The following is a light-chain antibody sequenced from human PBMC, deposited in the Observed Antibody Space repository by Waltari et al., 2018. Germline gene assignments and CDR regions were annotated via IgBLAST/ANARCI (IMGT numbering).Light chain of an antibody. CDR3: QQYYSTPLT. V-gene: IGKV4-1*01. CDR2: WAS. CDR1: QSVLYHSNNKNY. J-gene: IGKJ4*02. Sequence: DIVMTQSADSLAVSVGERTTINCKSSQSVLYHSNNKNYLAWYQQEPGQPPKLLIYWASSRGSGVSDLFRGSGSGTDFTLTISSLQAEDVAVYYCQQYYSTPLTFGGGTNVEIK.